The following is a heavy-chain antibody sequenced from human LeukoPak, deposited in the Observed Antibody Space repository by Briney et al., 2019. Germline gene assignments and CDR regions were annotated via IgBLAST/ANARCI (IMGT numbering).Heavy chain of an antibody. D-gene: IGHD3-22*01. CDR1: GYSFRSHS. CDR2: ISSISHYI. Sequence: GGSLRLSCAGSGYSFRSHSMNWVRQAPGKGLEWVSSISSISHYIYYADSVKGRFPISRDNAKNSLYLQMNSLRAEDTALYYCTRDYYDSSGLPFDYWGQGTLVTVSS. J-gene: IGHJ4*02. V-gene: IGHV3-21*01. CDR3: TRDYYDSSGLPFDY.